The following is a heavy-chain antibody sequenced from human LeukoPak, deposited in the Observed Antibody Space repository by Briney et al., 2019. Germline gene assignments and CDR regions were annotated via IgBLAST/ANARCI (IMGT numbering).Heavy chain of an antibody. J-gene: IGHJ5*02. CDR2: IIPILGIA. V-gene: IGHV1-69*04. D-gene: IGHD3-10*01. CDR3: ARGKLLWFGESGGFNP. CDR1: GGTFSSYA. Sequence: GASVKVSCKASGGTFSSYAISWVRQAPGQGLEWMGRIIPILGIANYAQKFQGRVTITADKSTSTAYMELSSLRSDDTAVYYCARGKLLWFGESGGFNPWGQGTLVTVSS.